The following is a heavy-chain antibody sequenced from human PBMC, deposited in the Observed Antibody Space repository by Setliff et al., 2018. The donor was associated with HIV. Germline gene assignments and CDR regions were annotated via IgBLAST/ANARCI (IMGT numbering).Heavy chain of an antibody. CDR3: ARSQPDTIFGVVTFDC. Sequence: GSLRLSCAASGFPFSNYWMGWVRQTPGGGLEWIGSVYYRGRTYYNPSLKSRVTISVDTSKNQLSLRLTSMAAADTAMYYCARSQPDTIFGVVTFDCWGQGKMVTVSS. D-gene: IGHD3-3*01. J-gene: IGHJ4*02. V-gene: IGHV4-39*01. CDR2: VYYRGRT. CDR1: GFPFSNYW.